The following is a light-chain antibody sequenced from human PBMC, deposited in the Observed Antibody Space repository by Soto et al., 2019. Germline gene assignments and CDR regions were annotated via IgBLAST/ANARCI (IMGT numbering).Light chain of an antibody. Sequence: DIQMTQSPSSLSASVGDRATITCQASHDISDYLNWYQQKPGKPPTLLIYDAANLETGVPSRFSGSGSGTDFSLTISSLQAEDFATYYCQQYDNLPLTFGGGTKVEIK. CDR1: HDISDY. J-gene: IGKJ4*01. V-gene: IGKV1-33*01. CDR3: QQYDNLPLT. CDR2: DAA.